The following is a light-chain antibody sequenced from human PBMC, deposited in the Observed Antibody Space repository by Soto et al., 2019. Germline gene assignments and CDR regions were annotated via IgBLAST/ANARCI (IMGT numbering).Light chain of an antibody. J-gene: IGLJ1*01. Sequence: QSVLTQPASVSGSPGQSITISYTGTSSDVGGYNYVSWYQQHPGKAPKLMIYEVSNRPSGVSNRFSGSKSGNTASLTISGLQAEDEADYYCSSYTSSSTSVFGTGTKLTVL. V-gene: IGLV2-14*01. CDR1: SSDVGGYNY. CDR3: SSYTSSSTSV. CDR2: EVS.